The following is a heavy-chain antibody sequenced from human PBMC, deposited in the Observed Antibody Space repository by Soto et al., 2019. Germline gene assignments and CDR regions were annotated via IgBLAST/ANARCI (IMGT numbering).Heavy chain of an antibody. J-gene: IGHJ6*02. CDR2: IYSGGST. CDR3: ASRIAAAGVLYYYYYGMDV. D-gene: IGHD6-13*01. Sequence: GGSLRLSCAASGFTVSSNYMSWFRQAPGKGLEWVSVIYSGGSTYYADSVKGRFTISRDNSKNTLYLQMNSLRAEDTAVYYCASRIAAAGVLYYYYYGMDVWGQGTTVTVSS. CDR1: GFTVSSNY. V-gene: IGHV3-53*01.